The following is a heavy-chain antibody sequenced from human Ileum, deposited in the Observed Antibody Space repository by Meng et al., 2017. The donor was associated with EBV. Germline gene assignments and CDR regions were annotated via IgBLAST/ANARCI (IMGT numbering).Heavy chain of an antibody. CDR3: AYYFVGRGGPGS. D-gene: IGHD3-9*01. CDR1: GGSVSSNDYH. CDR2: MYDSENA. V-gene: IGHV4-61*03. J-gene: IGHJ5*02. Sequence: VQLQEPGPGLVMPSDPLSLTCSVPGGSVSSNDYHWSWIRQPPGKGLEWIGCMYDSENAKYNPSLNSRVTISIDTTRNHFVLKLTSVTAADTAVYYCAYYFVGRGGPGSWGQGTLVTVSS.